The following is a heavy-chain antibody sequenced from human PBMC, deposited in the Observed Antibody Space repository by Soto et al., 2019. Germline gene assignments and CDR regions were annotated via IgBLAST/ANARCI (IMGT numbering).Heavy chain of an antibody. CDR1: GFTISRYA. V-gene: IGHV3-23*01. CDR3: AKDKPGSPSFDY. Sequence: GGSLRLSCAASGFTISRYAMSWVRQAPGQGLEWVAAISDRGDTTHYADSVKGRFTISRGTSKNTLYLQMNSLRAEDTAVYNCAKDKPGSPSFDYWGRGTLVTVSS. D-gene: IGHD5-12*01. J-gene: IGHJ4*02. CDR2: ISDRGDTT.